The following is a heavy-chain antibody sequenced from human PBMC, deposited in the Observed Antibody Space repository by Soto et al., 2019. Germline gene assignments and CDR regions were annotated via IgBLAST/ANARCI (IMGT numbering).Heavy chain of an antibody. D-gene: IGHD6-19*01. CDR2: ISAYNGNT. CDR3: ARDPAYSSGWSHSSPGDY. CDR1: GYTFTSYG. V-gene: IGHV1-18*01. J-gene: IGHJ4*02. Sequence: QVQLVQSGAEVKKPGASVKVSCKASGYTFTSYGISWVRQAPGQGLEWMGWISAYNGNTNYAQKLQGRVTMTTDTXTXTXXMELRSLRSDDTAVYYCARDPAYSSGWSHSSPGDYWGQGTLVTVSS.